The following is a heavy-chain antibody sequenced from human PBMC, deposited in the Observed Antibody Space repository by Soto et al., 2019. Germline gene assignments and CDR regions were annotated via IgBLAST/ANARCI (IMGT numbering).Heavy chain of an antibody. Sequence: GGSLRLSCLASGFTFSNYWMSWVRQAPGKGLEWVANIKHDGSEKYYVDSVKGRFTISRDNAKNSLYLQMNSLRDEDTAVYYCARLLGTSPEDYYYYGMDVWGQGTTVTVSS. CDR3: ARLLGTSPEDYYYYGMDV. CDR2: IKHDGSEK. D-gene: IGHD2-2*01. J-gene: IGHJ6*02. V-gene: IGHV3-7*01. CDR1: GFTFSNYW.